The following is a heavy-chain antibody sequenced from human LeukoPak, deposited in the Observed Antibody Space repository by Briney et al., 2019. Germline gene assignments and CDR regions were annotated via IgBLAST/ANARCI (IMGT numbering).Heavy chain of an antibody. CDR1: GGSISSYY. CDR2: IYYSGST. D-gene: IGHD3-22*01. CDR3: ARAKRYYYDSSGYYYGDWYYFDY. V-gene: IGHV4-59*01. J-gene: IGHJ4*02. Sequence: SETLSLTCTVSGGSISSYYWSWIRQPPGKGLEWIGYIYYSGSTNYNPSLKSRVTISVDTSKNQFSLKLSSVTAADTAVYYCARAKRYYYDSSGYYYGDWYYFDYWGQGTLVTVSS.